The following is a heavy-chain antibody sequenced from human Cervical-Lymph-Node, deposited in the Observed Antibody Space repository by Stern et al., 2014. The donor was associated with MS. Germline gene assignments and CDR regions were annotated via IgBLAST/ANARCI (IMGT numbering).Heavy chain of an antibody. Sequence: MQLVESRPEVRKPGSSAKGSCKASGGTFSSYAIRWLRPGAEQGLEWMDGSIRHFCTANYPHKLLGRATVSADETPSTAYVESSSLRSEDTAVYYCARPGSGSDGAWYYGMDVWGQGTTVTVSS. D-gene: IGHD3-10*01. CDR1: GGTFSSYA. V-gene: IGHV1-69*19. CDR2: SIRHFCTA. J-gene: IGHJ6*02. CDR3: ARPGSGSDGAWYYGMDV.